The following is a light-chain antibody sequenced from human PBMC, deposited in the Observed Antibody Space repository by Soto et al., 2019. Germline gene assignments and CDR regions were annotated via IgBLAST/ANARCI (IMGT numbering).Light chain of an antibody. CDR2: GAS. Sequence: EIVMTQSPATLSVSVGERATLSCRASQTVSSKLAWYQQKPGQAPRLLIYGASTRATGIPARFTGSGSGTEFTLPISGLPSEDFAVYYCQQYNDWPPQLTFGGGTKVEFK. V-gene: IGKV3-15*01. CDR1: QTVSSK. CDR3: QQYNDWPPQLT. J-gene: IGKJ4*01.